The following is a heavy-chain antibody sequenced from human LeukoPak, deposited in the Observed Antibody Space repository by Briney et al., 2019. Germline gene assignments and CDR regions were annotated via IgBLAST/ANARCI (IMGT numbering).Heavy chain of an antibody. V-gene: IGHV3-30*03. CDR1: GFTFKNYG. CDR2: ITYDGSNK. Sequence: GGSLRLSCAASGFTFKNYGMHWVRQAPGKGLEWVGVITYDGSNKYYGDSVKGRFTISRDSSKNTLYLEMNSLRAEDTAVYYCATLWFGSGIDFDYWGQGSLVTVSS. D-gene: IGHD3-10*01. CDR3: ATLWFGSGIDFDY. J-gene: IGHJ4*02.